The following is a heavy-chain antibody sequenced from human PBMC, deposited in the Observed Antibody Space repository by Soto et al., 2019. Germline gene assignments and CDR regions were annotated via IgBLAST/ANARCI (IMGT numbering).Heavy chain of an antibody. CDR3: ARRPFWSGHAPSRYNWFDP. CDR2: IYYSGST. V-gene: IGHV4-39*01. Sequence: QLQLQESGPGLVKPSETLSLTCTVSGGSISSSSYYWGWIRQPPGKGLEWIGSIYYSGSTYYNPSLKSRVTISVDTSKNQFSLKLSSVTAADTAVYYCARRPFWSGHAPSRYNWFDPWGQGTLVTVSS. CDR1: GGSISSSSYY. D-gene: IGHD3-3*01. J-gene: IGHJ5*02.